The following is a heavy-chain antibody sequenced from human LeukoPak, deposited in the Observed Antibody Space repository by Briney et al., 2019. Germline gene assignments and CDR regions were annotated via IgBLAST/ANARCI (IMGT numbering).Heavy chain of an antibody. CDR1: GYTFTGYY. Sequence: ASVTVSCKASGYTFTGYYMHWVRQAPGQGLEWMGWINPNSGGTNYAQKFQGRVTMTRDTSISTAYMELSRLRSDDTAVYYCATKAAAGRGFDYWGQGTLVTVSS. V-gene: IGHV1-2*02. CDR3: ATKAAAGRGFDY. CDR2: INPNSGGT. D-gene: IGHD6-13*01. J-gene: IGHJ4*02.